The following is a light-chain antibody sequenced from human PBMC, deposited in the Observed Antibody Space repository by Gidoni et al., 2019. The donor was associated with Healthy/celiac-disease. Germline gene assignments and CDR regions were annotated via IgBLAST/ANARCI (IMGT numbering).Light chain of an antibody. Sequence: DIQMTQSPSTLSASVGDRVIITCRASQSISSWLAWYQQKPGKAPKLLIYKASSLESGVPSRFSGSGSGTEFTLTISSLQPDDFATYYCQQYNSLWTFXXXTKVEIK. CDR3: QQYNSLWT. CDR1: QSISSW. J-gene: IGKJ1*01. CDR2: KAS. V-gene: IGKV1-5*03.